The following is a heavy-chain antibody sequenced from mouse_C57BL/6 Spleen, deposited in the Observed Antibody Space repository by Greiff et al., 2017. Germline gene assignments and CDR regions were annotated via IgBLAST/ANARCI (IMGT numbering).Heavy chain of an antibody. CDR3: ARHVLFFDV. CDR1: GFTFSDYY. V-gene: IGHV5-12*01. J-gene: IGHJ1*03. CDR2: ISNGGGST. Sequence: EVKLMESGGGLVQPGGSLKLSCAASGFTFSDYYMYWVRQTPEKRLEWVAYISNGGGSTYYPDTVKGRFTISRDNAKNTLYLQMSRLKSEDTAMYYCARHVLFFDVWGTGTTVTVSS. D-gene: IGHD1-1*01.